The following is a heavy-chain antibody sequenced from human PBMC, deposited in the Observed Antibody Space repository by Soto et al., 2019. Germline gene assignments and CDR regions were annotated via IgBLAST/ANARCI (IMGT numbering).Heavy chain of an antibody. J-gene: IGHJ3*02. D-gene: IGHD3-3*02. CDR3: VRYDRINMKPYSPEGFHI. CDR1: GGSFSAYY. V-gene: IGHV4-34*12. Sequence: SETLSLTCAVYGGSFSAYYWSWVRQPPGKGLEWIGEIIHSESTKYNPSLKSRVTISVDTSKNQFSLRLSSVTAADTGVYYCVRYDRINMKPYSPEGFHIWGQGTMVTVSS. CDR2: IIHSEST.